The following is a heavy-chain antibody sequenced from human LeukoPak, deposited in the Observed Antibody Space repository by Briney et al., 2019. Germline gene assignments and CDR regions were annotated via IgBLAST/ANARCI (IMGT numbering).Heavy chain of an antibody. D-gene: IGHD1-26*01. CDR2: ISSSSSTI. CDR1: GFTFSSYS. J-gene: IGHJ4*02. Sequence: HAGGSLRLSCAASGFTFSSYSMNWVRQAPGKGLEWVSYISSSSSTIYYADSVKGRFTISRDNSKNTLYLQMNSLRAEDTAVYYCAKDLSIVGATIMSSANYWGQGTLVTVSS. CDR3: AKDLSIVGATIMSSANY. V-gene: IGHV3-48*01.